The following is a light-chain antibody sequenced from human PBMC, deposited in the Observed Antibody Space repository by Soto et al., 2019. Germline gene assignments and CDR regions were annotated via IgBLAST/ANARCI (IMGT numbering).Light chain of an antibody. CDR2: AAS. CDR1: QSVTVNS. Sequence: EILLTQSPRTLSLSPGEGVTLSCRASQSVTVNSLAWYQQKPGQAPRLLIYAASTRAAAVPDRFTGSGSGTDFALTISRLEPEDFATYYCQQLNSYPYTFGQGTKLEIK. V-gene: IGKV3D-20*02. J-gene: IGKJ2*01. CDR3: QQLNSYPYT.